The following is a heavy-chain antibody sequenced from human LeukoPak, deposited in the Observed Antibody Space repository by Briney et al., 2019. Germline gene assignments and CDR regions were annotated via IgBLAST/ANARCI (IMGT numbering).Heavy chain of an antibody. Sequence: GGSLRLSCATSGFTFSNYWMSWVRQAPGKGLEWVANIKHDGSQKYYLDSVKGRFTISRDNAKNSLYLQMNSLRAADTAVYYCARDSYYSSDNWGQGTLVTVFS. V-gene: IGHV3-7*05. D-gene: IGHD3-22*01. CDR2: IKHDGSQK. CDR3: ARDSYYSSDN. CDR1: GFTFSNYW. J-gene: IGHJ4*02.